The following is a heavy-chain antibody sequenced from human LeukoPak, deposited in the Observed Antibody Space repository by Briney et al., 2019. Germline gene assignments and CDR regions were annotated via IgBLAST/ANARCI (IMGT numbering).Heavy chain of an antibody. CDR2: ISYDGSNK. V-gene: IGHV3-30*04. J-gene: IGHJ4*02. CDR3: ARDFHDRYYY. D-gene: IGHD1-14*01. CDR1: GFTFSSYA. Sequence: GGSLRLSCAASGFTFSSYAMHWVRQAPGKGLEWVAVISYDGSNKYYADSVKGRFTISRDNSKNTLYLQMNSLRAEDTAVYYCARDFHDRYYYWGQGTLVTVSS.